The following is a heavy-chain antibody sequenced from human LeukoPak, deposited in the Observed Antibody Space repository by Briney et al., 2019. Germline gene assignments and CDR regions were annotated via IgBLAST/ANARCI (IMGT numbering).Heavy chain of an antibody. CDR2: ISSSSSYI. CDR3: ARDVLGTVPYYYYGMDV. D-gene: IGHD2-8*02. V-gene: IGHV3-21*01. J-gene: IGHJ6*04. CDR1: GFPFSSYS. Sequence: PGGSLSLSCAASGFPFSSYSINWVRQAPGKGLEWVSSISSSSSYIYYADSVKGRFIISRDNAQNSLYLQMNSLRVEDTAVYYCARDVLGTVPYYYYGMDVWGKGTTVTVSS.